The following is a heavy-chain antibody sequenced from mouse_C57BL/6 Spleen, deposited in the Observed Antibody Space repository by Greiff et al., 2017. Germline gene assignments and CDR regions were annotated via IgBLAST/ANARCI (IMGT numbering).Heavy chain of an antibody. J-gene: IGHJ2*01. Sequence: EVMLVESGGDLVKPGGSLKLSCAASGFTFSSYGMSWVRQTPDKRLEWVATISSGGSYTYYPDSVKGRFTISRDNAKNTLYLQMSSLKSEDTAMYYCARSVYGNYFDYWGQGTTLTVSS. CDR2: ISSGGSYT. CDR1: GFTFSSYG. CDR3: ARSVYGNYFDY. D-gene: IGHD1-1*02. V-gene: IGHV5-6*01.